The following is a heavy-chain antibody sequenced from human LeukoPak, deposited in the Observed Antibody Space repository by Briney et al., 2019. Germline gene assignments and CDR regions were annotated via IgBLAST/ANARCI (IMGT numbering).Heavy chain of an antibody. CDR3: ARDYEAIFGVVIAYYFDY. CDR1: GYTFTGYY. D-gene: IGHD3-3*01. Sequence: ASVKVSCKASGYTFTGYYMHWVRQAPGQGLEWMGWINPNSGGTNYAQKFQGRVTMTRDTSISTAYMELSRLRSDDTAVYYCARDYEAIFGVVIAYYFDYWGQGTLVTVSS. CDR2: INPNSGGT. J-gene: IGHJ4*02. V-gene: IGHV1-2*02.